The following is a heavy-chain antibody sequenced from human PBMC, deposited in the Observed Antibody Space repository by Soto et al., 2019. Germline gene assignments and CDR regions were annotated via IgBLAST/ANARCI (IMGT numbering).Heavy chain of an antibody. J-gene: IGHJ4*02. CDR2: INHSGST. CDR1: GGSFSGYY. D-gene: IGHD3-3*01. CDR3: ANTYYNFWSGFYRGYYFDY. V-gene: IGHV4-34*01. Sequence: QVHLQQWGAGLLKPSETLSLTCAVYGGSFSGYYWSWIRQPPGKGLEWIGEINHSGSTNYNPSLKCRVTISVETSKHQFSLKRSCVTAPDTAVYFCANTYYNFWSGFYRGYYFDYWGQGTLVSVSS.